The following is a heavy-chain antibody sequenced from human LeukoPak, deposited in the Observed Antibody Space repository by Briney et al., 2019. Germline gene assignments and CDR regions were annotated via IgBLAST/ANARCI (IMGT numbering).Heavy chain of an antibody. CDR2: IYFTGTTT. CDR1: GGSISHYY. Sequence: PSEALSLTCTVSGGSISHYYWSWLRQPPGNGLGWIGHIYFTGTTTNYNPSLKSRVTISLDTSKNHFSLKLTSVTAADTAFYYCARHIGSSSNDAFDIWGKGTVLTLST. CDR3: ARHIGSSSNDAFDI. D-gene: IGHD6-6*01. V-gene: IGHV4-59*08. J-gene: IGHJ3*02.